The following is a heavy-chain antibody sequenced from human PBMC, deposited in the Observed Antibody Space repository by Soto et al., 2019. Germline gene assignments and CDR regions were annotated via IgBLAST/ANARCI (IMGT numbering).Heavy chain of an antibody. D-gene: IGHD4-4*01. CDR3: ARGPGFSNFGYFDY. Sequence: GGSLRLSCVASGFTFSSHGMNWVRQAPGKGLEWVALIWNTGNTKYYTESVKGRFTIFRDNSRNTLDSEVSSVRAEDTGIYYCARGPGFSNFGYFDYWGQGTPVTVSS. J-gene: IGHJ4*02. CDR1: GFTFSSHG. V-gene: IGHV3-33*01. CDR2: IWNTGNTK.